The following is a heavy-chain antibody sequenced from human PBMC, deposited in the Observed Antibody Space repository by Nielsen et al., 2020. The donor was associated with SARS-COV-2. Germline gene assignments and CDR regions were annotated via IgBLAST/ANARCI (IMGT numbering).Heavy chain of an antibody. CDR2: IYSGGST. D-gene: IGHD2-2*01. CDR3: ASHYCSSTSCPDYYYMDV. Sequence: GESLKISCAASGFTFSKYAMSWVRQAPGTGLEWVSVIYSGGSTYYADSVKGRFTISRDISKNTLYLQMNSLRVEDTAVYYCASHYCSSTSCPDYYYMDVWGKGTTVTVSS. J-gene: IGHJ6*03. CDR1: GFTFSKYA. V-gene: IGHV3-66*04.